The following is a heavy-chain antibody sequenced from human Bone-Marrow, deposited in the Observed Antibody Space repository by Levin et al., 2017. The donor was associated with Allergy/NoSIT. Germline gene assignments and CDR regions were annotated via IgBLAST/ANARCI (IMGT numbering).Heavy chain of an antibody. CDR1: GVSISSYF. Sequence: SQTLSLTCPVSGVSISSYFWSWIRKPPGKGLEWIGYISDSGSTNLNPSLKSRVTISKDTSKNQFSLKMTSVTAADTAMYYCAREGPANWFDPWGQGTLVIVSS. J-gene: IGHJ5*02. CDR2: ISDSGST. V-gene: IGHV4-59*01. CDR3: AREGPANWFDP.